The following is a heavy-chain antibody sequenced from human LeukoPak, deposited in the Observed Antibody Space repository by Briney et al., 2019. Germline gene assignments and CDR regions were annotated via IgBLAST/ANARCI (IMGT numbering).Heavy chain of an antibody. Sequence: SETLSLTCTVSGGSISSYYWSWIGQPPGKGLEWIGYIYYSGSTNCNPSLKSRVTISVDTSKNQFSLKLSSVTAADTAVYYCARVRRGYSGFRNGMDVWGQGTTVTVSS. CDR2: IYYSGST. CDR1: GGSISSYY. CDR3: ARVRRGYSGFRNGMDV. J-gene: IGHJ6*02. D-gene: IGHD5-12*01. V-gene: IGHV4-59*01.